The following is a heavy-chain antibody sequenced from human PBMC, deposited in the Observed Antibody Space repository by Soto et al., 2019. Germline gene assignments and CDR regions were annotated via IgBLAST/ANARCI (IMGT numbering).Heavy chain of an antibody. V-gene: IGHV4-31*03. CDR1: GGSISSGGYY. CDR2: IYYSGST. CDR3: ARASKYYDSSGYYAHGYGAFDI. J-gene: IGHJ3*02. Sequence: QVQLQESGPGLVKPSQTLSLTCTVSGGSISSGGYYWSWIRQRPGKGLEWIGYIYYSGSTYYNPSLKSRVTISVDTSKNQFSLKLSSVTAADTAVYYCARASKYYDSSGYYAHGYGAFDIWGQGTMVTVSS. D-gene: IGHD3-22*01.